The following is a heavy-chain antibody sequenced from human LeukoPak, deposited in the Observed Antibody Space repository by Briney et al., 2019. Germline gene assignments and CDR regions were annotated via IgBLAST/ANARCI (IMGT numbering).Heavy chain of an antibody. CDR2: IYYSGST. CDR1: GGSISSYY. V-gene: IGHV4-59*08. CDR3: ARQQSTVVTPFDY. J-gene: IGHJ4*02. Sequence: SETLSLTCTVSGGSISSYYWSWIRQPPGKGLEWIGYIYYSGSTNYNPSLKSRVTISVDTSKNQFSLKLSSVTAADTAVYYCARQQSTVVTPFDYWGQGTLVTVSS. D-gene: IGHD4-23*01.